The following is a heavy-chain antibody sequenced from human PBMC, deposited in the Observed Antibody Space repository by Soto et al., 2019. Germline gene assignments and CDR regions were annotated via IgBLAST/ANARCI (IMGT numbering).Heavy chain of an antibody. J-gene: IGHJ3*01. V-gene: IGHV1-69*02. Sequence: QVHLVQSGAEVKKPGSSVKVSCKTSGGTFSTYTVSWVRQAPGQGLEWIGRIIPILDVLTYAQKFQSRVKITADKSTSTAYLELTSLKSEDTAMYYCARGSEGSGTESAFHFWGQGTMVTVSS. CDR2: IIPILDVL. CDR3: ARGSEGSGTESAFHF. D-gene: IGHD2-15*01. CDR1: GGTFSTYT.